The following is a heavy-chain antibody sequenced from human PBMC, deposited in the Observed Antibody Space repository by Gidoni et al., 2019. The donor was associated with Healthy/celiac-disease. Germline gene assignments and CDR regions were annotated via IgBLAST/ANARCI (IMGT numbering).Heavy chain of an antibody. CDR3: ARECGGPSQFDY. J-gene: IGHJ4*02. D-gene: IGHD3-3*01. CDR2: LNPNSGNT. CDR1: GYTFTSYD. Sequence: VQLVQSGAEVHKPWASVKVSCQASGYTFTSYDINWVRQATGQGREWMGWLNPNSGNTGYAQKFQGRVTMTRNTSISTAYMELSSLRSEDTAVYYCARECGGPSQFDYWGQGTLVTVSS. V-gene: IGHV1-8*01.